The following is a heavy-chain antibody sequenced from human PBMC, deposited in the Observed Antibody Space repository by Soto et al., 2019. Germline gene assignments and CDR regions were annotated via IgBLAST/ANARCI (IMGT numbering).Heavy chain of an antibody. CDR3: ARGATRYGDYDYYYYMDV. CDR1: GGTFSSYT. D-gene: IGHD4-17*01. V-gene: IGHV1-69*02. Sequence: GASVKVSCKASGGTFSSYTISWVRQAPGQGLEWMGRIIPILGIANYAQKFQGRVTITADKSTSTAYMELSSLRSEDTAVYYCARGATRYGDYDYYYYMDVWGKGTTVTVSS. CDR2: IIPILGIA. J-gene: IGHJ6*03.